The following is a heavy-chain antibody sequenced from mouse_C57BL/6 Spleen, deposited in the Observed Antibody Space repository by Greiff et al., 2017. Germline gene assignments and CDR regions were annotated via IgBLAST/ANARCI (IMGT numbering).Heavy chain of an antibody. D-gene: IGHD1-1*01. V-gene: IGHV2-2*01. CDR2: IWSGGST. J-gene: IGHJ1*03. CDR1: GFSLTSYG. CDR3: ARHYGSSYWYFDV. Sequence: QVQLQQSGPGLVQPSQSLSITCTVSGFSLTSYGVHWVRQSPGKGLEWLGVIWSGGSTDYNAAFISRLSISKDNSKSQVFFKMNSLQADDTAIYYWARHYGSSYWYFDVWGTGTTVTVSS.